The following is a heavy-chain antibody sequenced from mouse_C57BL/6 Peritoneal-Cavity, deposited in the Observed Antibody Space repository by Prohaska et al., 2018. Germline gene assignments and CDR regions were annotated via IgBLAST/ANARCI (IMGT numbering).Heavy chain of an antibody. V-gene: IGHV4-1*01. Sequence: EVKLLQSGGGLVQPGGSLKLSCAASGIDFSRYWMSWVRRAPWKGLEWIGEINPESSTINYATSLKDKFIISRDNAKNTLYLQMSKVRSEDTALYDCATYYSNYWFAYWGQGTLVTVSA. D-gene: IGHD2-5*01. CDR2: INPESSTI. CDR3: ATYYSNYWFAY. J-gene: IGHJ3*01. CDR1: GIDFSRYW.